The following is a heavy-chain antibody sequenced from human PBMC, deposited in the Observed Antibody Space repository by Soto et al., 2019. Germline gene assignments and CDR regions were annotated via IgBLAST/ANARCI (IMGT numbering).Heavy chain of an antibody. D-gene: IGHD3-16*01. CDR2: ISGGGHI. CDR1: GFTFSSHD. CDR3: VKGFWGDN. Sequence: EVQLLESGGGLVQPGGSLRLSCAASGFTFSSHDMAWVRQAPGKGLEWVSGISGGGHIDYADSVKGRFTISRDESWNTLYLQMNSLRVEDTAVYYCVKGFWGDNWGQGALVTVSS. J-gene: IGHJ4*02. V-gene: IGHV3-23*01.